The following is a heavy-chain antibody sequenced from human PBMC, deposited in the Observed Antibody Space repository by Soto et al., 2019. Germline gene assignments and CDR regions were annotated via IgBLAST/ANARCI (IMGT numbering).Heavy chain of an antibody. Sequence: GGSLRLSCAASGFTFTTYAMSWVRQAPGKGLEWVSAISGSGDRTYYADSVKGRFTISRDISKSTLYLQMNSLRAEDTAVYYCASTVVAATFDYWGQGTLVTVSS. V-gene: IGHV3-23*01. CDR3: ASTVVAATFDY. J-gene: IGHJ4*01. CDR1: GFTFTTYA. CDR2: ISGSGDRT. D-gene: IGHD2-15*01.